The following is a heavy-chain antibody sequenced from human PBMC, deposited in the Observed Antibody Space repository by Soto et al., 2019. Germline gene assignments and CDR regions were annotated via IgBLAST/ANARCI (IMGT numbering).Heavy chain of an antibody. J-gene: IGHJ6*02. V-gene: IGHV4-31*03. CDR1: GGSISSGSYY. CDR2: IYYSGST. Sequence: QVQPQESGPGLVKPSQTLSLTCTVSGGSISSGSYYWSWIRQLPGKGLEWIGYIYYSGSTYYNPSLKSRVTISVDTSNNQFSLKLNSVTAADTAVYYCATRTDYYYGSGSLGGMDVWGQGTTVTVSS. CDR3: ATRTDYYYGSGSLGGMDV. D-gene: IGHD3-10*01.